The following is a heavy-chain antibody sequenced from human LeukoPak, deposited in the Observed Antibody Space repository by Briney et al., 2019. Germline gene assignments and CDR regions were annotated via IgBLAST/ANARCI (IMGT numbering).Heavy chain of an antibody. CDR3: ARGLNYYDSSGYA. D-gene: IGHD3-22*01. V-gene: IGHV4-34*01. Sequence: PSETLSLTCAVYGGSFSGYYWRWLGQPPGKGREWIGEINHSGSTNYNPPLERRVPISVDTSKNQFSLKLSSVTAADTAVYYCARGLNYYDSSGYAWGQGTLVTVSS. CDR1: GGSFSGYY. J-gene: IGHJ5*02. CDR2: INHSGST.